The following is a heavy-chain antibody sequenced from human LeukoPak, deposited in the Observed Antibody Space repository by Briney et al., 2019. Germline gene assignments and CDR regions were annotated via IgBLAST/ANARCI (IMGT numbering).Heavy chain of an antibody. D-gene: IGHD5-24*01. CDR3: ARGGPNYFDI. J-gene: IGHJ3*02. Sequence: GGSLRLSCAASGFTFTNYWMSWVRQAPGKGLEWVASIKEGGSEKYYVDSVKGRSTISRDNAKNSLYLQMNSLGAEDTAVYYCARGGPNYFDIWGQGTMVTVSS. V-gene: IGHV3-7*03. CDR2: IKEGGSEK. CDR1: GFTFTNYW.